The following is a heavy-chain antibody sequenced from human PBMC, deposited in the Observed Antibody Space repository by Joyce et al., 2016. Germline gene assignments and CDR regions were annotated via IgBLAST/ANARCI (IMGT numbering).Heavy chain of an antibody. D-gene: IGHD3-3*01. V-gene: IGHV4-59*01. CDR1: GGSISSYY. J-gene: IGHJ4*02. CDR3: ARGNDYDYWSGYEAHYFDY. CDR2: INHRGRT. Sequence: QVQLQESGPGLVKPSETLSLSCTVSGGSISSYYWSWIRQPPGKGLEWIGYINHRGRTNYNPSLKSRVTRSVDTSKNEYSLKMTSVTAADTAVYYCARGNDYDYWSGYEAHYFDYWGQGTLVTVSS.